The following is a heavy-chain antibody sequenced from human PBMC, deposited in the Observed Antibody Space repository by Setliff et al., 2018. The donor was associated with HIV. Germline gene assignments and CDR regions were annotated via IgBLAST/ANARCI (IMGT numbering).Heavy chain of an antibody. CDR1: GGSLSGYH. Sequence: PSETLSLTCAVYGGSLSGYHWSWIRQSPGKGLEWIGEINHSGSTYYNPSLRSRVTISVDTSKNQFSLKLSSVTAADTAVYYCARDAPTVYANGWFDPWGQGTLVTVSS. J-gene: IGHJ5*02. CDR2: INHSGST. CDR3: ARDAPTVYANGWFDP. V-gene: IGHV4-34*01. D-gene: IGHD2-8*01.